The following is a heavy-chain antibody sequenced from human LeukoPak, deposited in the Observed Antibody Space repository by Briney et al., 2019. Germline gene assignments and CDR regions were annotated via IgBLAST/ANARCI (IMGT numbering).Heavy chain of an antibody. D-gene: IGHD6-13*01. V-gene: IGHV1-46*01. CDR3: ARQGSSSWYAGIDAFDI. CDR2: INPSGGST. CDR1: GYTFTSYY. J-gene: IGHJ3*02. Sequence: GASVKVSCKASGYTFTSYYMHWVRQAPGQGLEWMGIINPSGGSTSYAQKFQGRVTMTRDTSTSTVYMELSSLRSEDTAVYYCARQGSSSWYAGIDAFDIWGQGTMVTVSS.